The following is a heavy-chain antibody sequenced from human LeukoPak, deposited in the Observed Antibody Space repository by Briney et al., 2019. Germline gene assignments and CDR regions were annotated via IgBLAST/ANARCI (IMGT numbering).Heavy chain of an antibody. CDR2: IHSGGST. J-gene: IGHJ6*03. D-gene: IGHD1-7*01. CDR1: GFTVSSHY. V-gene: IGHV3-66*02. CDR3: ASGRWPGTTPSLRVYYYYYMDV. Sequence: GESLKISCAASGFTVSSHYMSWVRQAPGKGLEWVSVIHSGGSTYHADSVKGRFTISRDSSKNTVYLQMNSMRVEDTAVYYCASGRWPGTTPSLRVYYYYYMDVWGKGTTVTVSS.